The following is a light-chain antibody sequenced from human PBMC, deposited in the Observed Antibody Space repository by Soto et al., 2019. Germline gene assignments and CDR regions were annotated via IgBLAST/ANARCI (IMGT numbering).Light chain of an antibody. CDR3: GSYTPSRTYV. CDR1: SSDVGSYNL. V-gene: IGLV2-14*02. Sequence: QSVLTQPASVSGSPGQSITISCTGTSSDVGSYNLVSWYQQHPGKAPKLVIYGVTNRPSGFSDRFSGSKSVNTASLTISGLQAEDEADYYCGSYTPSRTYVFGSGNKVTVL. CDR2: GVT. J-gene: IGLJ1*01.